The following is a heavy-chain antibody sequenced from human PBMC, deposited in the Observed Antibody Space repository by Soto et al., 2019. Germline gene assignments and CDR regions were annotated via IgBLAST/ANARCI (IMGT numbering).Heavy chain of an antibody. CDR2: INPSSSAT. V-gene: IGHV1-46*01. Sequence: VASVRVSCKASGYTITSYYMHWVRQAPGQGLEWMGIINPSSSATRYSQKFQGRVTMTRDVSTSTVYMEMSGMRSEDTAVYYCARGYCSSGICYSLYYYDMDVWGQGTTVTVSS. CDR1: GYTITSYY. CDR3: ARGYCSSGICYSLYYYDMDV. J-gene: IGHJ6*02. D-gene: IGHD2-15*01.